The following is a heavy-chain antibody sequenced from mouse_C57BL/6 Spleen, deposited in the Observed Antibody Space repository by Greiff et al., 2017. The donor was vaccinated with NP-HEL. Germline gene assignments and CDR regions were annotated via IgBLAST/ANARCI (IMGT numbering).Heavy chain of an antibody. D-gene: IGHD2-5*01. V-gene: IGHV1-26*01. CDR3: ARTYSNYVAWFAY. J-gene: IGHJ3*01. CDR2: INPNNGGT. CDR1: GYTFTDYY. Sequence: EVQLQQSGPELVKPGASVKISCKASGYTFTDYYMNWVKQSHGKSLEWIGDINPNNGGTSYNQKFKGKATLTVDKSSSTAYMELRSLTSEDSAVYDCARTYSNYVAWFAYWGQGTLVTVSA.